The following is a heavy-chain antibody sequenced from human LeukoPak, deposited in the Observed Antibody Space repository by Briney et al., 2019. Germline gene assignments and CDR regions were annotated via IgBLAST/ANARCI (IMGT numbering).Heavy chain of an antibody. CDR1: GFTVSSNY. CDR2: IYSGGST. CDR3: AKPGATPGYCSSTSCYTGNYFDY. V-gene: IGHV3-66*04. J-gene: IGHJ4*02. Sequence: GGSLRLSCAASGFTVSSNYMSWVRQAPGKGLEWVSVIYSGGSTYYADSVKGRFTISRDNSKNTLYLQMNSLRAEDTAVYYCAKPGATPGYCSSTSCYTGNYFDYWGQGTLVTVSS. D-gene: IGHD2-2*02.